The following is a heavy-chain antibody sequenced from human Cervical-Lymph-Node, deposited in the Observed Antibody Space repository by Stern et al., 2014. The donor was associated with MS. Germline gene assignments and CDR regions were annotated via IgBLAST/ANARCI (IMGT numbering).Heavy chain of an antibody. CDR1: GFSLSTSALG. V-gene: IGHV2-5*02. J-gene: IGHJ4*02. CDR3: AHRTAGPFDY. CDR2: IYWDDQK. Sequence: ESGPALVKPTQTLTLTCTFSGFSLSTSALGVGRIRQPPGEALEWLAYIYWDDQKRYSPSLKSRLTITKDTSKNQVVLTLTNVDPVDTATYYCAHRTAGPFDYWGQGTLVTVSS.